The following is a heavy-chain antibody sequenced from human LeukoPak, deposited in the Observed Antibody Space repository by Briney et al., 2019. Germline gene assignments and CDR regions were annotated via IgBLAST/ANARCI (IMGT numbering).Heavy chain of an antibody. Sequence: PGGSLRLSCAASGFTFSGYDMHWVRQGTGKGLEWVSSISSSSSYIYYADSVKGRFTISRDNAKNSLYLQMNSLRAEDTAVYYCARDEIVGATIDYWGQGTLVTVSS. J-gene: IGHJ4*02. CDR3: ARDEIVGATIDY. V-gene: IGHV3-21*01. D-gene: IGHD1-26*01. CDR1: GFTFSGYD. CDR2: ISSSSSYI.